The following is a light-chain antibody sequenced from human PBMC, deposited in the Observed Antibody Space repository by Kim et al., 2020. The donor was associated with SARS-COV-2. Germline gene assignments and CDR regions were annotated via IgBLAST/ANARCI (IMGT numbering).Light chain of an antibody. J-gene: IGKJ4*01. V-gene: IGKV3-15*01. CDR2: GAS. CDR3: HQYNDWPPLP. CDR1: QSVSSN. Sequence: EIVMTQSPATLSVSPGERATLSCRASQSVSSNLAWYQQKPGQAPRLLIYGASTRAPGIPARFSGSGSGTDFTLTIYSLQSEDFAVYYCHQYNDWPPLPFGGGTKLEI.